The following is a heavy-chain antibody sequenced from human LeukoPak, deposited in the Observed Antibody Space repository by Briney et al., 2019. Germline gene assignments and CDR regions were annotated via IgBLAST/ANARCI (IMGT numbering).Heavy chain of an antibody. CDR3: ARAHTKTGKYSSSWYYFDY. D-gene: IGHD6-13*01. J-gene: IGHJ4*02. V-gene: IGHV1-2*02. CDR1: GYTFTGYY. CDR2: INPNSGGT. Sequence: ASVKVSCKASGYTFTGYYMHWVRQAPGQGLEWMGWINPNSGGTNYAQKFQGRVTMTRDTSISTAYMELSRLRSDDTAVYYCARAHTKTGKYSSSWYYFDYWGQGTLVTVSS.